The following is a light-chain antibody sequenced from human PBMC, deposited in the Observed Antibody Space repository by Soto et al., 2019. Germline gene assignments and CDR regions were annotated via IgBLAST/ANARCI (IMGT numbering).Light chain of an antibody. CDR1: RSVSSSY. CDR3: QQYGSSPPLT. V-gene: IGKV3-20*01. Sequence: EIVLTQSPGTLSSSPGERATLSCRASRSVSSSYLAWYQQKPGQPPRLLIYGASSRATGVPDRFSGSGSGTDFTLTISRLEPEDFAVYYCQQYGSSPPLTFGGGTKVEIK. CDR2: GAS. J-gene: IGKJ4*01.